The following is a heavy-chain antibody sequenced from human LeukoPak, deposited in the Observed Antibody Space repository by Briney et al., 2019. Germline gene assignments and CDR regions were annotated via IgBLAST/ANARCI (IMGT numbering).Heavy chain of an antibody. Sequence: GGSLRLSCAASGFTFSSYAMRWVRQAPGKGVKWVSAISGSGGRTYYADSVKGRFTISRDNSKNTLYLQMNSLRAENTAVYYWAKEASPRKGDYFDYWGQGTLVTVSS. CDR3: AKEASPRKGDYFDY. CDR2: ISGSGGRT. V-gene: IGHV3-23*01. CDR1: GFTFSSYA. J-gene: IGHJ4*02.